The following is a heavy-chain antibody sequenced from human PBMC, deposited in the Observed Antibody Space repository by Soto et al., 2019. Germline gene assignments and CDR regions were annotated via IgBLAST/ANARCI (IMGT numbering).Heavy chain of an antibody. CDR2: IIPIFGTA. CDR1: GGTFSSYA. J-gene: IGHJ6*02. Sequence: SVKVSCKASGGTFSSYAISWVRQAPGQGLEWMGGIIPIFGTANYAQKFQGRVTITADESTSTAYMELSSLRSEDTAVYYCARFARGGYYPYYYYYGMDVWGQGTTVTVSS. CDR3: ARFARGGYYPYYYYYGMDV. D-gene: IGHD3-22*01. V-gene: IGHV1-69*13.